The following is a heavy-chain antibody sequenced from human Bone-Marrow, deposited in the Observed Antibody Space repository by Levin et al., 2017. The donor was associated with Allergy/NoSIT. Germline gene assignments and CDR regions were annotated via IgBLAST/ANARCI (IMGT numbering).Heavy chain of an antibody. V-gene: IGHV3-30*04. CDR2: ISYEGSEE. J-gene: IGHJ4*02. CDR1: GFTFSSHA. D-gene: IGHD3-22*01. CDR3: ARGGYYNSGGPIDY. Sequence: PGGSLRLSCAASGFTFSSHAMHWVRQAPGKGLEWVAVISYEGSEEYTADSVKGRISVSRDKSENTLYLQMNSLRPEDTAMYYCARGGYYNSGGPIDYWGQGSLVTVSS.